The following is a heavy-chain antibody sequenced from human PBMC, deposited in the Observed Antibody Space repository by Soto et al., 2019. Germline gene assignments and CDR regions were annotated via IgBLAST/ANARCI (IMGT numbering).Heavy chain of an antibody. CDR1: GYTFTTYW. V-gene: IGHV5-10-1*01. J-gene: IGHJ6*02. CDR2: IDPSDSYT. D-gene: IGHD3-3*01. CDR3: ARREVTIFGVVTYGMDV. Sequence: GESLKISCKGSGYTFTTYWISWVRQMPGKGLEWMGRIDPSDSYTNYSPSFQGHVTISADKSISTAYLQWSSLKASDTAMYYCARREVTIFGVVTYGMDVWGQGTTVTVSS.